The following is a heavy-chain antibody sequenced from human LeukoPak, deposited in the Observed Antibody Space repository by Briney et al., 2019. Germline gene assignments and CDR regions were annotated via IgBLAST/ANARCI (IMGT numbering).Heavy chain of an antibody. J-gene: IGHJ4*02. CDR3: ARDRDGYGNFDY. D-gene: IGHD5-18*01. CDR1: GGSISSSSYY. Sequence: SETLSLTCTVSGGSISSSSYYWGWFRQPPGKGLEWIANINYGGSTYYNPSLKSRVTISADTSKSQFSLKLSSVTAADTAVYYCARDRDGYGNFDYWGQGTLVTVSS. CDR2: INYGGST. V-gene: IGHV4-39*07.